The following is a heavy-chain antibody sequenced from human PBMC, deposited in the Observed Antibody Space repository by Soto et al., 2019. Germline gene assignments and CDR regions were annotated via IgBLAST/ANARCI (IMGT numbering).Heavy chain of an antibody. CDR2: IYWDDDK. CDR3: AHRLTRYSWNYGLFDD. V-gene: IGHV2-5*02. J-gene: IGHJ4*02. D-gene: IGHD1-26*01. Sequence: QITLTETDPTLVKPTQTLTQTCTFSGFSLTSSGVGVGWIRQPPGKALECLALIYWDDDKRYSPSLKSRLTITKDTSKNQVVLTVTNMDPMDTATYYCAHRLTRYSWNYGLFDDWGQGTLVTVSS. CDR1: GFSLTSSGVG.